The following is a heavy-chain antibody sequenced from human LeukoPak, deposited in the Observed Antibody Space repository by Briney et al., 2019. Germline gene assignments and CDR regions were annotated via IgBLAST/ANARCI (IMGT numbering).Heavy chain of an antibody. V-gene: IGHV4-59*08. CDR2: IYSSGST. Sequence: SETLSLTCTVSGGSISTYFWSWIRQPPGKGLEWIGYIYSSGSTNYNPSLKSRVTISVDTSKNQFSLKLSSVTAADTAVYYCARHQIAAGIESEYFQHWGQGTLVTVSS. CDR1: GGSISTYF. CDR3: ARHQIAAGIESEYFQH. J-gene: IGHJ1*01. D-gene: IGHD6-13*01.